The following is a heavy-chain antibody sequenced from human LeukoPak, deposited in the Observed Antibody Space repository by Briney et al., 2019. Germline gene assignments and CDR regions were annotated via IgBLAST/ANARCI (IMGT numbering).Heavy chain of an antibody. D-gene: IGHD2-15*01. CDR3: ARTGYCSGGTCYRYFDY. Sequence: SGTLSLTCTVSGGSISSGSYYWSWIRQPAGKGLEWIGRIYTSGSTNYNPSLKSRVTMSVDKSKNQFFLKLRSVTAADTAVYYCARTGYCSGGTCYRYFDYWGQGTLVTVSP. J-gene: IGHJ4*02. CDR2: IYTSGST. V-gene: IGHV4-61*02. CDR1: GGSISSGSYY.